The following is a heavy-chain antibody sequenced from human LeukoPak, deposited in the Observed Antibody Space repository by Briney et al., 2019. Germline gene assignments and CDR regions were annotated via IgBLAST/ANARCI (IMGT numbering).Heavy chain of an antibody. V-gene: IGHV3-48*01. CDR3: ARVYRNEEDFWTPNNYMDV. CDR2: ISSGSSII. D-gene: IGHD3/OR15-3a*01. J-gene: IGHJ6*03. Sequence: PGGSLRLSCAASGFTFSDYNMNWVRQAPGKGLEWASYISSGSSIIDYADSVKGRFTISRDNAKNSLYLQMYSLRAEDTAVYYCARVYRNEEDFWTPNNYMDVWGKGTTVTVSS. CDR1: GFTFSDYN.